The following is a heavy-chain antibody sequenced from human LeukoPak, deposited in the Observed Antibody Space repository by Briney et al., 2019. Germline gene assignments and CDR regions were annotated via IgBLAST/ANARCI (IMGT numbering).Heavy chain of an antibody. CDR1: VYTFTSYG. Sequence: GAVRDSCKATVYTFTSYGIGWVRQAPGQGLEWMGWISAYNGNTNYAQKLQGRVTMTTDTSTSTAYMELRSLISDDAAGYYCSRDVSLDYWGQGTLVTVSS. V-gene: IGHV1-18*01. CDR2: ISAYNGNT. CDR3: SRDVSLDY. J-gene: IGHJ4*02.